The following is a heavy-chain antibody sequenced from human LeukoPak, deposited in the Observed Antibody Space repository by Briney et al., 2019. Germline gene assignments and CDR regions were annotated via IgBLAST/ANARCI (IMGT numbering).Heavy chain of an antibody. Sequence: GGSLRLSCAASGFTFDDYGMSWVRHAPGKGLEWVSCIYWNGGITVYADSLKGRFTISRDNAKNSLYLQMNSLRAEDTALYYCARGTLKAAATDFDYWGQGTLVTVSS. D-gene: IGHD6-13*01. V-gene: IGHV3-20*04. CDR3: ARGTLKAAATDFDY. CDR2: IYWNGGIT. CDR1: GFTFDDYG. J-gene: IGHJ4*02.